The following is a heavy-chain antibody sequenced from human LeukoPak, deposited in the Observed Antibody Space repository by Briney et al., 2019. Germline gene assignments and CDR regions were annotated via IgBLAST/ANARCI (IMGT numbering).Heavy chain of an antibody. CDR1: GFTFSSYA. CDR3: ARGTAWYSSSWYFDF. V-gene: IGHV3-23*01. Sequence: QSGGSLRLSCVVSGFTFSSYAMSWVRQAPGKGLEWVSFISDSGGSTHYANSVKGRFTISRDISKNVLYLQMNSLRADDTSVYYCARGTAWYSSSWYFDFWGQGTLVTVSS. CDR2: ISDSGGST. D-gene: IGHD6-13*01. J-gene: IGHJ4*02.